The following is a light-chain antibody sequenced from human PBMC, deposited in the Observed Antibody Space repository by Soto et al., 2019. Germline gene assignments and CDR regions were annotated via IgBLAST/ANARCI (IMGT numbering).Light chain of an antibody. CDR2: AAS. J-gene: IGKJ1*01. CDR3: QQSYSKPRT. CDR1: QRISNY. V-gene: IGKV1-39*01. Sequence: DIQMTQSLSSLSASVGDRVTITCRASQRISNYVNWYQQKPGKAPTLLIYAASSVQSGVPSRFSGSGSVADFTITISSLQPEDFATYYCQQSYSKPRTFGQGTKVEIK.